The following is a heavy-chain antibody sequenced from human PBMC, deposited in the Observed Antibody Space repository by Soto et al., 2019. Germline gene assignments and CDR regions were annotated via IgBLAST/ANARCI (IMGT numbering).Heavy chain of an antibody. CDR2: IYWDDDR. CDR3: VHVEITWGGVGRNHAFDV. J-gene: IGHJ3*01. Sequence: QITLMESGPTLVKPTQTLTLTCTFSGFSLSTIGVGVGWIRQPPGKALEWLALIYWDDDRRYNPSLKNRLTMTKDTSRHQVVLVMTNVDPVDTASYYCVHVEITWGGVGRNHAFDVWGQGIMVTVSS. V-gene: IGHV2-5*02. D-gene: IGHD3-16*01. CDR1: GFSLSTIGVG.